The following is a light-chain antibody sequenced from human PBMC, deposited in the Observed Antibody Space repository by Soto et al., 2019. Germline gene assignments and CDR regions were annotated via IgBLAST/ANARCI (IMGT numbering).Light chain of an antibody. CDR2: DVS. V-gene: IGLV2-14*01. J-gene: IGLJ2*01. Sequence: QSALTQPASVSGSPGQSITISCNGTSSDVGGYNYVSWYQQHPGKAPKLMIYDVSNRPSGVSNRFSGSKSGNTASLTISGLHAEDEADYYCSSYTSSSTRHVVFGGGTKLTVL. CDR1: SSDVGGYNY. CDR3: SSYTSSSTRHVV.